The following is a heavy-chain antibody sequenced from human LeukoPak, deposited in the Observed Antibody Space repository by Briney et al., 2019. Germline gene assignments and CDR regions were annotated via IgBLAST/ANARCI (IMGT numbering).Heavy chain of an antibody. CDR1: GFTFSSYA. Sequence: GGSLRLSCAASGFTFSSYAMSWVRQAPGKGLEWVSALSGSGGSTYYADSVKGRFTISRDNSKNTLYLQMNSLRAEDTAVYYCAKDLETITMIVVVITDAFDIWGQGTMVTVSS. CDR3: AKDLETITMIVVVITDAFDI. J-gene: IGHJ3*02. V-gene: IGHV3-23*01. CDR2: LSGSGGST. D-gene: IGHD3-22*01.